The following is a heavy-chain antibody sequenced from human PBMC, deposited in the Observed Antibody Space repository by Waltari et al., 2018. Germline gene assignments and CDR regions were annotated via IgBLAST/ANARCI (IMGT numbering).Heavy chain of an antibody. V-gene: IGHV3-74*01. CDR2: MNWDGSIT. CDR3: VLYSSSFLGDC. CDR1: GFTISSSW. J-gene: IGHJ4*02. D-gene: IGHD6-13*01. Sequence: EVHLVEPGGGSVQPGGSLRLSCPAPGFTISSSWMLWARQAPGKGLLSIEQMNWDGSITNYLDSVKGRFTISRDNAKNTLFLQMNSLRAEDTAVYYCVLYSSSFLGDCWGQGTLVAVSS.